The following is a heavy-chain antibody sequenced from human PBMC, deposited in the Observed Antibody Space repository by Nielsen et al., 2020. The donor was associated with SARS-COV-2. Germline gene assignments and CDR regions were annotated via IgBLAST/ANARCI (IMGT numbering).Heavy chain of an antibody. Sequence: GESLKISCAASGFTFSSYGMHWVRQAPGKGLEWVAVISYDGSNKYYADSVKGRFTISRDNSKNTLYLQMNSLRAEDTAVYYCARDQWLGAFDIWGQGTMVTVSS. CDR2: ISYDGSNK. D-gene: IGHD6-19*01. J-gene: IGHJ3*02. CDR3: ARDQWLGAFDI. CDR1: GFTFSSYG. V-gene: IGHV3-30*03.